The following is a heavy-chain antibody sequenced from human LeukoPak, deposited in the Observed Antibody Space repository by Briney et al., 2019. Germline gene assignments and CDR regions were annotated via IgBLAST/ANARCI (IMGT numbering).Heavy chain of an antibody. Sequence: GGSLRLSCAASGFTFSSYAMSWVRQAPGKGLEWDSAIGGSDGSTYYADSVKGRFTISRDNSKNTLYLQMNSLSAEDTAVYYCEKDLGGSGDYRPYWGQGSVVTVSS. CDR3: EKDLGGSGDYRPY. V-gene: IGHV3-23*01. CDR2: IGGSDGST. D-gene: IGHD2-21*02. CDR1: GFTFSSYA. J-gene: IGHJ4*02.